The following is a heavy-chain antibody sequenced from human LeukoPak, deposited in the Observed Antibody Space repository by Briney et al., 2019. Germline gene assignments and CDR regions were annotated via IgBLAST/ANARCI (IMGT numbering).Heavy chain of an antibody. CDR2: IYYSGST. CDR1: GGSISNYY. CDR3: ARPAKEYSNYAFDI. Sequence: ALETLSLTCTVSGGSISNYYWTWIRQPPGKGLEWIGYIYYSGSTNYNPSLKSRVTMSVDTSKNQFSLKLSSHPTHVADVYIRARPAKEYSNYAFDIWGQGTMVTVSS. D-gene: IGHD4-11*01. V-gene: IGHV4-59*08. J-gene: IGHJ3*02.